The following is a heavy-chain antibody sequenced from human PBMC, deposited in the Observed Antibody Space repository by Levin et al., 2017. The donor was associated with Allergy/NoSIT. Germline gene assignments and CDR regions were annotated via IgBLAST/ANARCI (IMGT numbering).Heavy chain of an antibody. V-gene: IGHV4-34*01. CDR3: ARGVATIGTAYDL. J-gene: IGHJ3*01. D-gene: IGHD6-13*01. CDR1: GGSFSGHY. CDR2: INHSGST. Sequence: PGGSLRLSCAVYGGSFSGHYWTWIRQFPGKGLEWIGEINHSGSTTYNPSLKSRVTVSVDTSKNQFSLKLSSVTAADTALYYCARGVATIGTAYDLWGQGTKVTVSS.